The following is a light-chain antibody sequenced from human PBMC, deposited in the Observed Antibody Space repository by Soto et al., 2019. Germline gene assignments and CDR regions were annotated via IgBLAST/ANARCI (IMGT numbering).Light chain of an antibody. V-gene: IGKV3D-15*01. J-gene: IGKJ4*01. CDR2: GAS. CDR3: QQYMDWPPLT. Sequence: EIVMTQSPVTLSASPGERVTLSCRASQSVNINLAWYQQRPGQAPRVLIDGASNRASGIPDRFSGSGSGTDFTLTISSLEHDDFALYYCQQYMDWPPLTFGGGTMVEIK. CDR1: QSVNIN.